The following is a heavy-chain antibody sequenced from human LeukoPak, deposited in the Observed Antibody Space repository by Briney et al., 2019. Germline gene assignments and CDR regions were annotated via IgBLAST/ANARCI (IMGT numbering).Heavy chain of an antibody. CDR1: GYTFTGYY. D-gene: IGHD4-23*01. Sequence: ASVKVSCKASGYTFTGYYIHWVRQAPGHGLEWMGSINPNGGGTNYPRKFQGRVTMTMDTSITTAYMELTRLTSDDTPVYFCARGYGRNSDYWGQGTLVTVSS. J-gene: IGHJ4*02. CDR2: INPNGGGT. CDR3: ARGYGRNSDY. V-gene: IGHV1-2*02.